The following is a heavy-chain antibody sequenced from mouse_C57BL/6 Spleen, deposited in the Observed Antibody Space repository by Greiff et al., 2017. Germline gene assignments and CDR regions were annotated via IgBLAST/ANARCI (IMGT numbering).Heavy chain of an antibody. CDR2: ISSGGSYT. V-gene: IGHV5-6*01. D-gene: IGHD2-4*01. J-gene: IGHJ1*03. CDR1: GFTFSSYG. CDR3: ARQGDYDGWYFDV. Sequence: EVQRVESGGDLVKPGGSLKLSCAASGFTFSSYGMSWVRQTPDKRLEWVATISSGGSYTYYPDSVKGRFTISRDNAKNTLYLQMSSLKSEDTAMYYGARQGDYDGWYFDVWGTGTTVTVSS.